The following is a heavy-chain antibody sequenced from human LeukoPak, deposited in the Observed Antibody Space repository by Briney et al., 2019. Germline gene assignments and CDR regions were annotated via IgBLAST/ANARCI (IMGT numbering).Heavy chain of an antibody. J-gene: IGHJ6*03. V-gene: IGHV1-69*05. CDR3: ARENYYYYYMDV. Sequence: GASVKVSCKASGGTFSNYAINWVRQAPGQGLEWMGGIIPIFGATNYAQKFQGRVTITTDESTSTAYMELSSLRSEDTAVYYCARENYYYYYMDVWGKGTTVTVSS. CDR1: GGTFSNYA. CDR2: IIPIFGAT.